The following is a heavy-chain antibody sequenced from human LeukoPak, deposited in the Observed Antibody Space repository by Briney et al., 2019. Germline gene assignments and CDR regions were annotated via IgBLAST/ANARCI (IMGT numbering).Heavy chain of an antibody. CDR1: GGSISSYY. V-gene: IGHV4-59*01. J-gene: IGHJ6*03. CDR2: IYYSGST. Sequence: SETLSLTCTVSGGSISSYYWSWIRQPPGKGLEWIGYIYYSGSTNYNPSLKSRVTISVDTSKNQFSLKLSSVTAADTAVYYCACLVVPAAPDYYYYMDVWGKGTTVTASS. CDR3: ACLVVPAAPDYYYYMDV. D-gene: IGHD2-2*01.